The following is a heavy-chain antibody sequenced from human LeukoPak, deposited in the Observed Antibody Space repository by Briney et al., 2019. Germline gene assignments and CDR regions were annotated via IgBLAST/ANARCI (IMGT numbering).Heavy chain of an antibody. V-gene: IGHV3-30*18. J-gene: IGHJ3*02. CDR1: GFTFSYYG. CDR2: ISYDGSNK. D-gene: IGHD6-19*01. Sequence: GRSVRLSCAAPGFTFSYYGLHWVRQGPGKGLEWVAVISYDGSNKYYADSVKGRFTISRDNSKNTLFLQMNSLRAEDTAVYYCAKQCGGSDWFDAFDIWGQGTLATVSS. CDR3: AKQCGGSDWFDAFDI.